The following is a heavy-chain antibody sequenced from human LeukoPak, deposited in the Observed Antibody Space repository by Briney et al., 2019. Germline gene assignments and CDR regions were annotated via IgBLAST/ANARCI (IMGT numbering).Heavy chain of an antibody. CDR2: IYTSGST. CDR3: ARVKVVSEAFDI. V-gene: IGHV4-61*02. CDR1: GGSISSGSYY. Sequence: PSETLSLTCTVSGGSISSGSYYWSWIRQPAGKGLEWIGRIYTSGSTNYNPSLKSRVTISVDTSKNQFSLKLGSVTAADTAVYYCARVKVVSEAFDIWGQGTMVTVSS. J-gene: IGHJ3*02. D-gene: IGHD2-8*02.